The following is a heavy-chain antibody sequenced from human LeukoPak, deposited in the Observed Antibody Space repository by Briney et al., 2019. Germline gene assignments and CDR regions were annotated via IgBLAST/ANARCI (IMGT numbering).Heavy chain of an antibody. V-gene: IGHV3-53*01. CDR3: AKAGAAAFYYYYGMDV. CDR2: IYSGGST. Sequence: GGSLRLSCAASGFTVSSNYMSWVRQAPGKGLELDSVIYSGGSTYYADSVKGRFTISRDNSKNTLYLQMNSLRAEDTAVYYCAKAGAAAFYYYYGMDVWGQGTTVTVSS. J-gene: IGHJ6*02. D-gene: IGHD6-13*01. CDR1: GFTVSSNY.